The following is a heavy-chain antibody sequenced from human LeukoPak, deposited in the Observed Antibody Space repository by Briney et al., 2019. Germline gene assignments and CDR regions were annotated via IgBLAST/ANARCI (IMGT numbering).Heavy chain of an antibody. Sequence: GGSLRLSCAASGFTFSSYEMNWVRQAPGKGLEWVSYISSGGSTIYYADSVKGRFTISRDNAKNSLYLQMNSLRAEDTAVYYCARALYCGGDCYLFDYWGQGTLVTVSS. V-gene: IGHV3-48*03. D-gene: IGHD2-21*02. CDR2: ISSGGSTI. J-gene: IGHJ4*02. CDR3: ARALYCGGDCYLFDY. CDR1: GFTFSSYE.